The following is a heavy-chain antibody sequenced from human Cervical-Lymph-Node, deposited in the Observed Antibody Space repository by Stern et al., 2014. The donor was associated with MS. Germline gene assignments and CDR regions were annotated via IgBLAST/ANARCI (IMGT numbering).Heavy chain of an antibody. J-gene: IGHJ4*02. CDR2: FNPNSGRT. Sequence: VQLVESGAEVKKPGASVKVSCEASGYTFTDYYMHWVRQAPGQGLEWLGWFNPNSGRTNYAQKFQGRVTLTRGTAIRSASMELSRLRSDDTAVYYCARGRGLMMYVDYWGQGTLVTVSS. CDR1: GYTFTDYY. D-gene: IGHD2-8*01. CDR3: ARGRGLMMYVDY. V-gene: IGHV1-2*02.